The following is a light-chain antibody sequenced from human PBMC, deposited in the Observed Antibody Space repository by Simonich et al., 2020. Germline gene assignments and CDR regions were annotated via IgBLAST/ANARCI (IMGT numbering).Light chain of an antibody. CDR3: QQYNNWPL. CDR1: QSVSSY. V-gene: IGKV3-11*01. CDR2: DAS. J-gene: IGKJ3*01. Sequence: EIVLTQSPATLSLSPGERATLSCRASQSVSSYLAWYQQKPGQAHRLLIYDASNRATGIPARFSGSGSGTDFTLTISSLEPEDFAVYYCQQYNNWPLFGPGTKVDIK.